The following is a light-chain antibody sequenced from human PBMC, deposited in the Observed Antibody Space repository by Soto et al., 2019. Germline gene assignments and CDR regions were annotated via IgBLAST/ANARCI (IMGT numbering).Light chain of an antibody. J-gene: IGKJ1*01. CDR2: AAS. V-gene: IGKV1-5*01. CDR1: QNIDIS. CDR3: QHYDTFSWA. Sequence: DIQMTQSPSTLSASVGDRVTITCRASQNIDISLAWFQQRPGQAPKVLIYAASGLASGVPSTFSGSGSGTEFTLAISSLQPDDFATYFCQHYDTFSWAFGQGT.